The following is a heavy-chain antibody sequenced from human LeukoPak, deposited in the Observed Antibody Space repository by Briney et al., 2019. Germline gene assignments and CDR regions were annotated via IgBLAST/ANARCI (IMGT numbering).Heavy chain of an antibody. CDR2: IYSGGST. Sequence: GGSLRLSCAASGFTVSSNYMSWVRQAPGKGLEWVSVIYSGGSTYYADSVKGRFTISRDNSKNTLYLQMNSLRAEDTAVYYCAKEYDSSGYYSAAFDIWGQGTMVTVSS. D-gene: IGHD3-22*01. CDR3: AKEYDSSGYYSAAFDI. J-gene: IGHJ3*02. V-gene: IGHV3-66*01. CDR1: GFTVSSNY.